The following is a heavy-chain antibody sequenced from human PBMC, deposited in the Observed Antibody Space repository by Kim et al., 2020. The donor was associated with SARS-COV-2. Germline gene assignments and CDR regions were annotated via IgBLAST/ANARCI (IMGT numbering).Heavy chain of an antibody. CDR2: GST. D-gene: IGHD3-10*01. Sequence: GSTNSNPDLKSRVTISVNTSKHQFSLKLSSVTAADTAVYCCARVSRGFDIWGQGTMVTVSS. V-gene: IGHV4-34*01. J-gene: IGHJ3*02. CDR3: ARVSRGFDI.